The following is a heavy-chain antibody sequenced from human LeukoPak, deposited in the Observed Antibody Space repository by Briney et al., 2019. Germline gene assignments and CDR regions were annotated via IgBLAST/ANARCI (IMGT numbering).Heavy chain of an antibody. CDR2: MNPTSGNT. Sequence: ASVKVSCKASGYTFTSYDINWVGQTSGQGLEWMGWMNPTSGNTGYAQKFQGRVTMTRDTSISTAYMELSSLGSEDTAVYFCARGIEAGYDYWGQGTLVTVSS. D-gene: IGHD5-12*01. J-gene: IGHJ4*02. CDR1: GYTFTSYD. V-gene: IGHV1-8*01. CDR3: ARGIEAGYDY.